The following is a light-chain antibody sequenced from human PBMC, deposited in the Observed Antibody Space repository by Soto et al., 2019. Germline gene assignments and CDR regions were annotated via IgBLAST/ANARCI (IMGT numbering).Light chain of an antibody. Sequence: EIMLTQSPATLSLSPGERATLSCRASQSVSSYLAWYQQKPGQAPRLLIYDASNRATGIPARFSGNGSGTDFTLTISSLEPEDFAVYYCQQRSSWPLTFGGGTKVEIK. CDR2: DAS. CDR3: QQRSSWPLT. V-gene: IGKV3-11*01. CDR1: QSVSSY. J-gene: IGKJ4*01.